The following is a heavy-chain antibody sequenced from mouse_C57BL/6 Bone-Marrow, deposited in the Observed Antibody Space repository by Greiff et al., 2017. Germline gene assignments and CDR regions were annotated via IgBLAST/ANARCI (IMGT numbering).Heavy chain of an antibody. Sequence: VQLQESGAELVRPGASVTLSCKASGYTFTDYEMHWVKQTPVHGLEWIGAIDPETGGTAYNQKFKGKAILTADKSSSTAYMELRSLTSEDSAVYYCTRYRNYPFDYWGQGTTLTVSS. CDR2: IDPETGGT. J-gene: IGHJ2*01. CDR1: GYTFTDYE. D-gene: IGHD1-1*01. V-gene: IGHV1-15*01. CDR3: TRYRNYPFDY.